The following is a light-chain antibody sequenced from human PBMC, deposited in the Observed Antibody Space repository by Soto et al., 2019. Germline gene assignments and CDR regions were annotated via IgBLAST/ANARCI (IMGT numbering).Light chain of an antibody. V-gene: IGKV3-11*01. Sequence: EIVLTQSPATLSLSPGERATLSCRASQSIYSYLAWYQQRPGQAPRLLIYDASNRATGIPARFSGSGSGTDFTLTISSLETEDFATYYCQQRSIWPLTFGGGTKVEIK. CDR3: QQRSIWPLT. CDR2: DAS. J-gene: IGKJ4*01. CDR1: QSIYSY.